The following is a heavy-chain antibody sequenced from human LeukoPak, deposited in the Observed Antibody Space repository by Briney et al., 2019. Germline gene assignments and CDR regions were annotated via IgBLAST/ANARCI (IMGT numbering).Heavy chain of an antibody. CDR2: INPNSGDT. D-gene: IGHD3-22*01. V-gene: IGHV1-2*02. CDR1: GYTFTSYD. J-gene: IGHJ4*02. Sequence: ASVKVSCKASGYTFTSYDINWVRQATGQGLEWMGWINPNSGDTNYAQKFHGRVTMTRDTSISTAYMEVTRLKSDDTAVYYCARGAGTLYYYDTSGYYEYWGQGTLVTVSS. CDR3: ARGAGTLYYYDTSGYYEY.